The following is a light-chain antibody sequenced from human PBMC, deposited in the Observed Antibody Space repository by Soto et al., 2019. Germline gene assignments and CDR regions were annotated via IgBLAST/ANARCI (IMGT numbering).Light chain of an antibody. J-gene: IGLJ1*01. CDR3: CSYAGSSTFVYV. CDR2: EGS. Sequence: QSVLTXPASVSGSPGQSITISCTGTSSDVGSYNLVSWYQQHPGKAPKLMIYEGSKRPSGVSNRFSGSKSGNTASLTISGLQAEDEADYYCCSYAGSSTFVYVFGTGTKVTVL. V-gene: IGLV2-23*03. CDR1: SSDVGSYNL.